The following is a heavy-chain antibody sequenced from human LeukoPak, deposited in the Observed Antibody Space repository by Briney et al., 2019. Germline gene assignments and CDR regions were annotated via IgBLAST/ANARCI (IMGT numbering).Heavy chain of an antibody. Sequence: SETLSLTCTVSGGSISSYYWSWIRQPPGKGLEWIGYIYYSGSTNYNPSLKSRVTISVDTSKNQFSLKLSSVTAADTAVYYCARRGYCISDVCYGNDYWGQGTLVTVSS. V-gene: IGHV4-59*08. D-gene: IGHD2-8*01. CDR2: IYYSGST. CDR1: GGSISSYY. J-gene: IGHJ4*02. CDR3: ARRGYCISDVCYGNDY.